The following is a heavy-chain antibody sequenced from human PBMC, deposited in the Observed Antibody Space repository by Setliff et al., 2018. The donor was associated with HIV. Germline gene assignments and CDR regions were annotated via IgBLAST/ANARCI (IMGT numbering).Heavy chain of an antibody. D-gene: IGHD3-10*01. CDR2: IDSSGTT. CDR3: ARDRHSSGLGSYGP. J-gene: IGHJ5*02. Sequence: SETLSLTCTISGGSFGVYRWSWIRQSAGRGLEWIGRIDSSGTTAYKPPLKGRVAISVDTSRNQFSLRVTSVTAADTAVYFCARDRHSSGLGSYGPWGPGILVTVSS. V-gene: IGHV4-4*07. CDR1: GGSFGVYR.